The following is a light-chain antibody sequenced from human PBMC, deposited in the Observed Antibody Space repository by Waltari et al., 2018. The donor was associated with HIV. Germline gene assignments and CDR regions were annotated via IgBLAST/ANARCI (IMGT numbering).Light chain of an antibody. Sequence: QSALTQPASVSGSPGQSITISCTGTSRDVGGYNLVSWNQQHPGKAPKLMIYEVSKRPSGVSNRFSGSKSGNTASLTISGLQAEDEADYYCCAYAGSTTYVIFGGGTKLTVL. CDR3: CAYAGSTTYVI. CDR2: EVS. CDR1: SRDVGGYNL. V-gene: IGLV2-23*02. J-gene: IGLJ2*01.